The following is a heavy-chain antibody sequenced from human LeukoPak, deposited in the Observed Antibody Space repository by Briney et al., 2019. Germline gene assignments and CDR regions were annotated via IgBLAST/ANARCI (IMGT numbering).Heavy chain of an antibody. CDR1: GFTFSSSW. CDR3: ARDRDVIVTAIHYDAFVI. D-gene: IGHD2-21*02. V-gene: IGHV3-74*01. J-gene: IGHJ3*02. CDR2: INIDGSNT. Sequence: GGSLRLSCAASGFTFSSSWMHWVRQAPGKGLVWVSRINIDGSNTIYADSVKGRFTISRDNAKNTLYLQMNSLRHEDTAVYYCARDRDVIVTAIHYDAFVIWGQGTMVTVSS.